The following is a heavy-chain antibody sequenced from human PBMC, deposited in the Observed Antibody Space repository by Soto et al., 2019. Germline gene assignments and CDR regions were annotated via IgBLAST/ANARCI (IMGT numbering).Heavy chain of an antibody. CDR2: ISGSGIKK. CDR1: GFIFENFG. Sequence: PGGSLRLSCAASGFIFENFGMSWVRQAPGKVLEWISSISGSGIKKYYADSVTGRFTISRDNSKSTVYLELNNMSGEDAAVYQCAKNKGVEVVQLATVDWFDTWGQGSVVTVS. V-gene: IGHV3-23*01. CDR3: AKNKGVEVVQLATVDWFDT. J-gene: IGHJ5*02. D-gene: IGHD2-2*01.